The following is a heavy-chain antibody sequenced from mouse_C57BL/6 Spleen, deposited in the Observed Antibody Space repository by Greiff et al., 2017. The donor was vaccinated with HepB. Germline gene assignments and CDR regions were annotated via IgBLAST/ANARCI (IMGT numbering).Heavy chain of an antibody. D-gene: IGHD1-1*01. J-gene: IGHJ3*01. CDR1: GYTFTSYW. CDR3: SSYSAWFAY. Sequence: VQLQQPGAELVRPGTSVKLSCKASGYTFTSYWMHWVKQRPGQGLEWIGVIDPSDSYTNYNQKFKGKATLTADTSSSTAYMQLSSLTSEDSAVYYCSSYSAWFAYWGQGTLVTVSA. V-gene: IGHV1-59*01. CDR2: IDPSDSYT.